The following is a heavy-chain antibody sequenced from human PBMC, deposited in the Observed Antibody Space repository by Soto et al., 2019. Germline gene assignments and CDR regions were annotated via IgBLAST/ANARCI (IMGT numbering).Heavy chain of an antibody. D-gene: IGHD3-10*01. J-gene: IGHJ3*02. Sequence: GGSLRLSCVASGFTVSSNYMSWVRQAPGKGLEWVSVIYSGGSTYYADSVKGRFTISRHNSKNTLYLQMNSLRAEDTAVYYCARSPVGVFGAFDIWGQGTMVTVSS. CDR3: ARSPVGVFGAFDI. CDR2: IYSGGST. V-gene: IGHV3-53*04. CDR1: GFTVSSNY.